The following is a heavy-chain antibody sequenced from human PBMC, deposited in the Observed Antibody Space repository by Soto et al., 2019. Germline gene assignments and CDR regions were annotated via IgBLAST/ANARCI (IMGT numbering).Heavy chain of an antibody. CDR1: GYSFTSYW. J-gene: IGHJ6*02. V-gene: IGHV5-10-1*01. CDR3: ARPPYGSGSYYPDYYYYGMDV. CDR2: IDPSDSYT. D-gene: IGHD3-10*01. Sequence: PGESLKISCKGSGYSFTSYWISWVRQMPGKGLEWMGRIDPSDSYTNYSPSFQGHVTISADKSISTAYLQWSSLKASDTAMYYCARPPYGSGSYYPDYYYYGMDVWGQGTTVTVSS.